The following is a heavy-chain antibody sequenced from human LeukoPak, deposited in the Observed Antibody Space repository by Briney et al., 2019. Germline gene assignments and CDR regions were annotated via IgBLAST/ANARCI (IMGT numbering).Heavy chain of an antibody. CDR2: ISSSGYTT. J-gene: IGHJ2*01. CDR1: GFTFSAYY. V-gene: IGHV3-11*01. Sequence: GGSLRLSCAVSGFTFSAYYMTRIRQAPGKGLEWVSYISSSGYTTYYADSVRGRFTISRDNAKNSLYLQMNSLRAEDTAVYYCARVGPAAAGRGYWYFDLWGRGTLVTVSS. CDR3: ARVGPAAAGRGYWYFDL. D-gene: IGHD6-13*01.